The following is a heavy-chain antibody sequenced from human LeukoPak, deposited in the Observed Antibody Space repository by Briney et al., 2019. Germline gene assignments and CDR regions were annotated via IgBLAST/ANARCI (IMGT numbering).Heavy chain of an antibody. CDR2: ISGSGGTT. CDR1: GFTFSSYG. J-gene: IGHJ4*02. D-gene: IGHD6-19*01. CDR3: AKKGYSSPSPLDYFDY. Sequence: GGSLRLSCAASGFTFSSYGMNWVRRAPGKGLEWVSAISGSGGTTYHADSVKGRFTVSRDNSQNTLYLQMNSLRAEDTAVYYCAKKGYSSPSPLDYFDYWGQGTLVTVSS. V-gene: IGHV3-23*01.